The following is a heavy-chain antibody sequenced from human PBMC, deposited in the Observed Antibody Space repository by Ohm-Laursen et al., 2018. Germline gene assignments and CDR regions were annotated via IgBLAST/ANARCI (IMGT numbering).Heavy chain of an antibody. CDR3: AKPQKGYYYYGMDV. J-gene: IGHJ6*02. CDR2: IYRGGTT. CDR1: GFTVSSNY. D-gene: IGHD1-14*01. V-gene: IGHV3-53*01. Sequence: SLRLSCAASGFTVSSNYISWVRQAPGKGLEWVSIIYRGGTTYYADSVKGRFTISRDTSKNTLYLQMNSLRAEDTAVYYCAKPQKGYYYYGMDVWGQGTTVTVSS.